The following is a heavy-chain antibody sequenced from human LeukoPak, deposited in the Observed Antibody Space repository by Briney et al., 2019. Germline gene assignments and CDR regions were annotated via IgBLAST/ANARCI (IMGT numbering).Heavy chain of an antibody. D-gene: IGHD4-23*01. CDR3: AREAVVIPYFDY. CDR2: ISSSSSYI. CDR1: GFTFSSYS. J-gene: IGHJ4*02. V-gene: IGHV3-21*01. Sequence: GGSLRLSCAASGFTFSSYSMNWVRQAPGKGLEWVSSISSSSSYIYYADSVKGRFTISRDNAKNSLYLQMNSLRAEDTAVYYCAREAVVIPYFDYWGQGTLVTVSS.